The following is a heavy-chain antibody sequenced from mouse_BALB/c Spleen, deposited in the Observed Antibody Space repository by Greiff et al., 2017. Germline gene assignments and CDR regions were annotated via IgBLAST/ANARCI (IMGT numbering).Heavy chain of an antibody. CDR3: ARAYDYDAWFAY. Sequence: DVMLVESGGGLVKPGGSLKLSCAASGFTFSSYAMSWVRQTPEKRLEWVASISSGGSTYYPDSVKGRFTISRDNARNILYLQMSSLRSEDTAMYYCARAYDYDAWFAYWGQGTLVTVSA. CDR2: ISSGGST. D-gene: IGHD2-4*01. CDR1: GFTFSSYA. J-gene: IGHJ3*01. V-gene: IGHV5-6-5*01.